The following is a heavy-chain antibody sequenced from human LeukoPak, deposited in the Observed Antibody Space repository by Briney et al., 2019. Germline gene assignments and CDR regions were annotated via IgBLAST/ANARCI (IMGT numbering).Heavy chain of an antibody. CDR3: ARDVVVVVATDSNFDY. CDR2: ISTSSSYI. CDR1: GFTFSRYN. J-gene: IGHJ4*02. Sequence: GGSLRLSCAASGFTFSRYNMNWVRQAPGKGLEWVSSISTSSSYIYYADSVKGRFTISRDNAKNSLYLQMNSLRPEDTAVYYCARDVVVVVATDSNFDYWGQGTLVTVSS. D-gene: IGHD2-15*01. V-gene: IGHV3-21*01.